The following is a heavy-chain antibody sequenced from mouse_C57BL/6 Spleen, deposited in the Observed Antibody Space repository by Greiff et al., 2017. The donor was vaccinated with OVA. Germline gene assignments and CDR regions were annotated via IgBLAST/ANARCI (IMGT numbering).Heavy chain of an antibody. Sequence: EVKLVESGAELVRPGASVKLSCTASGFNIKDDYMHWVKQRPEQGLEWIGWIDPENGDTEYASKFQGKATITADTSSNTAYLQLSSLTSEDTAVYYCTTWITTVVAGNYWGQGTTLTVSS. CDR1: GFNIKDDY. CDR3: TTWITTVVAGNY. D-gene: IGHD1-1*01. V-gene: IGHV14-4*01. CDR2: IDPENGDT. J-gene: IGHJ2*01.